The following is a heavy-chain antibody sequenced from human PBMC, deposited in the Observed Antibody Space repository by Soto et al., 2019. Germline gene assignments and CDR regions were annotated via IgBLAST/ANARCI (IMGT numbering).Heavy chain of an antibody. CDR1: GYTFNNYD. J-gene: IGHJ5*01. D-gene: IGHD3-10*01. CDR2: MNPNSGNT. CDR3: TRAYGAETFDF. Sequence: ASVKVSCKASGYTFNNYDIHWVRQAPGHGLEWVGWMNPNSGNTGYAQNFRGRVTMTQNTAIGTAYMGLSSLRSDDTATYYCTRAYGAETFDFWGQGTRVTVSS. V-gene: IGHV1-8*02.